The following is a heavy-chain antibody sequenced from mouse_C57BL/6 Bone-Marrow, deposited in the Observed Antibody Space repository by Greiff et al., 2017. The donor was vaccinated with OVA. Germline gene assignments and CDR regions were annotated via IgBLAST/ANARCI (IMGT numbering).Heavy chain of an antibody. V-gene: IGHV1-42*01. CDR3: ARYDGYLFAY. D-gene: IGHD2-2*01. J-gene: IGHJ3*01. Sequence: EVQLQESGPELVKPGASVKISCKASGYSFTGYYMNWVKQSPEKSLEWIGEINPSTGGTTYNQKFKAKATLTVDKSSSTAYMQLKSLTSEDSAVYYCARYDGYLFAYWGQGTLVTVSA. CDR1: GYSFTGYY. CDR2: INPSTGGT.